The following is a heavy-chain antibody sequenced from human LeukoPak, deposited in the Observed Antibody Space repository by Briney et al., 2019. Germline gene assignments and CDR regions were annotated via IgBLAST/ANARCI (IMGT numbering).Heavy chain of an antibody. CDR3: ARERFGGIVVVPAAMTSSWFDP. CDR2: IIPIFGTA. D-gene: IGHD2-2*01. V-gene: IGHV1-69*13. J-gene: IGHJ5*02. CDR1: GGTFSSYA. Sequence: ASVKVSCKASGGTFSSYAISWVRQAPGQGLEWMGGIIPIFGTANYAQKFQGRVTITADEFTSTAYMELSSLRSEDTAVYYCARERFGGIVVVPAAMTSSWFDPWGQGTLVTVSS.